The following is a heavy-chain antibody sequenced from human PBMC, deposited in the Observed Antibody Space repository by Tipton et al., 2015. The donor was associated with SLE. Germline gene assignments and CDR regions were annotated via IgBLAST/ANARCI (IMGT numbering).Heavy chain of an antibody. J-gene: IGHJ6*03. D-gene: IGHD6-19*01. Sequence: SLRLSCAASGFTFSSYAMSWVRQAPGKGLEWVAVISYDGSNKYYADSVKGRFTISRDNSKNTLYLQMNSLRAEDTAVYYCARGEGAGTYYYYYYMDVWGKGTTVTVSS. CDR2: ISYDGSNK. V-gene: IGHV3-30-3*01. CDR1: GFTFSSYA. CDR3: ARGEGAGTYYYYYYMDV.